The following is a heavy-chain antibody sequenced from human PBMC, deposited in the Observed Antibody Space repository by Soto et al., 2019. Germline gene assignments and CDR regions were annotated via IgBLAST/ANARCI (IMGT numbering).Heavy chain of an antibody. Sequence: SETLSLTCSVSGDSISNSRFYWAWIRQPPGEGLEWIGSIYHTGNAYYNPSLKSRVTISVDTSKNQFSLKLTSVTAADAALYYCAGSTSWFDPWGQGTLVTVS. D-gene: IGHD6-13*01. V-gene: IGHV4-39*01. J-gene: IGHJ5*02. CDR1: GDSISNSRFY. CDR2: IYHTGNA. CDR3: AGSTSWFDP.